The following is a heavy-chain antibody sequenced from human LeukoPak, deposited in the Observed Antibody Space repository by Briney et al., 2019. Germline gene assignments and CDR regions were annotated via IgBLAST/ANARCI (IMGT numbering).Heavy chain of an antibody. CDR2: ISAYNGNT. CDR3: ARDGDYGGNWDY. Sequence: GASVKASCXASGYTFTSYGISWVRQAPGQGLEWMGWISAYNGNTNYPQKLQGRVTMATDTSTSTAYMELRSLRSDDTAVYYCARDGDYGGNWDYWGQGTLVTVSS. V-gene: IGHV1-18*01. J-gene: IGHJ4*02. D-gene: IGHD4-23*01. CDR1: GYTFTSYG.